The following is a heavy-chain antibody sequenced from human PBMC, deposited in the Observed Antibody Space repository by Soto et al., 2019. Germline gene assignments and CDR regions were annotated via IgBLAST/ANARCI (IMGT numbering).Heavy chain of an antibody. V-gene: IGHV1-18*01. J-gene: IGHJ4*02. D-gene: IGHD3-3*02. CDR3: VRNYAASLFLKGFGN. CDR2: ISTFNGNT. CDR1: GYSFSSYA. Sequence: ASVKGSCKTSGYSFSSYAISWVRQAPGQGLEWLGWISTFNGNTNYARKLQGRVTMTTDTSTSTAYMELRSLTPDDTAVYYCVRNYAASLFLKGFGNWGQVPLVTVCS.